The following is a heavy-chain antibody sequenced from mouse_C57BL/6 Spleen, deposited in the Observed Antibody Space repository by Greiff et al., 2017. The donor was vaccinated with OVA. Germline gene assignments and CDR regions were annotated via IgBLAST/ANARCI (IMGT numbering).Heavy chain of an antibody. CDR2: IDPENGDT. CDR3: TTEDYGNYWYFAV. V-gene: IGHV14-4*01. CDR1: GFNIKDDY. Sequence: VQLQQSGAELVRPGASVKLSCTASGFNIKDDYMHWVKQRPEHGLEWIGWIDPENGDTEYASKFQGKATITADTSSNTAYLQLSSLTSEDTAVYYCTTEDYGNYWYFAVWGAGTTVTVSS. D-gene: IGHD2-1*01. J-gene: IGHJ1*01.